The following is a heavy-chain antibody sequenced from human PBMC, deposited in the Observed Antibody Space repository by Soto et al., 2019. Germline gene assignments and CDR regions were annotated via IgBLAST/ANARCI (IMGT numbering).Heavy chain of an antibody. D-gene: IGHD3-22*01. V-gene: IGHV3-33*01. CDR1: GFTFSSYG. CDR3: AREIGYYEAAGGWFDP. CDR2: IWYDGSNK. J-gene: IGHJ5*02. Sequence: QVQLVESGGGVVQPGRSLRLSCAASGFTFSSYGMHWVRQAPGKGLEWVAVIWYDGSNKYYADSVKGRFTISRDNSKNTLYLQMNSLRAEDTAVYYCAREIGYYEAAGGWFDPWGQGTLVTVSS.